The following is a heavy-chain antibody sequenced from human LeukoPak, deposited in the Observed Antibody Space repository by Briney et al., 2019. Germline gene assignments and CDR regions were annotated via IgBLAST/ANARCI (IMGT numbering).Heavy chain of an antibody. CDR1: GFSFSEYW. V-gene: IGHV3-7*01. J-gene: IGHJ4*02. Sequence: GGSLRLSCEGSGFSFSEYWMSWVRQAPGKGLEWVASVKQGGREKYYVDSVKGRFDISRDDAKNSLSLQLNSLRVEDTAVYYCARGHYDVLAASYKWTPDYWGQGTLVTVSS. CDR2: VKQGGREK. CDR3: ARGHYDVLAASYKWTPDY. D-gene: IGHD3-9*01.